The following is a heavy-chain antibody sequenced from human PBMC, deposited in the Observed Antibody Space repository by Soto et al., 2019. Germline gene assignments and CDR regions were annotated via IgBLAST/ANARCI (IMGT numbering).Heavy chain of an antibody. J-gene: IGHJ3*02. CDR1: GFSFSSYS. CDR2: ISSSKTYI. CDR3: VRDSGWAFDI. V-gene: IGHV3-48*02. D-gene: IGHD6-19*01. Sequence: EVQLVESGGGLVQPGQSLRVSCAASGFSFSSYSMNWVRQAPGKGLEWISYISSSKTYIWYADSVKGRFTISRENAKNSLSLQMNSLRDEDTAVYYCVRDSGWAFDIWGLGTMVTVSS.